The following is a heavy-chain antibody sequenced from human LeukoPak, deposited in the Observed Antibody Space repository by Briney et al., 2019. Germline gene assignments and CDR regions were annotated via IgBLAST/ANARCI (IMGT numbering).Heavy chain of an antibody. V-gene: IGHV5-51*01. CDR1: GYNFANYW. CDR2: IYPGDSDT. D-gene: IGHD2-2*01. CDR3: AVRGSRYCSSTSCYLSY. Sequence: GESLKISCKGSGYNFANYWIGWVRQMPGKGLEWMGIIYPGDSDTTYSPSFQGQVTISGDKSINTAYLQWSSLKASDTAMYYCAVRGSRYCSSTSCYLSYWGQGTLVTVSS. J-gene: IGHJ4*02.